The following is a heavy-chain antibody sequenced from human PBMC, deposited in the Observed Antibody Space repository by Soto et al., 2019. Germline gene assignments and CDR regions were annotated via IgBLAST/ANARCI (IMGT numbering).Heavy chain of an antibody. CDR3: ARGGRTYYDFWSGYYTLYYFDY. J-gene: IGHJ4*02. V-gene: IGHV1-18*04. CDR2: ISAYNGNT. CDR1: GYTFTSYG. Sequence: ASVKVSCKASGYTFTSYGISWVRQAPGQGLEWMGWISAYNGNTNYAQKLQGRVTMTTDTSTSTAYMELRSLRSDDTAVYYCARGGRTYYDFWSGYYTLYYFDYWGQGTLVTVSS. D-gene: IGHD3-3*01.